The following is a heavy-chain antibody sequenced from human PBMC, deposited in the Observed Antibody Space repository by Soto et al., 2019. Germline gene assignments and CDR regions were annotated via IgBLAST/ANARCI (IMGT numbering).Heavy chain of an antibody. V-gene: IGHV4-4*02. Sequence: QVQLQQSGPGLVKPSGTLSLTCAVSGDSISSNNWWNWVRQPPGKGLEGIGEISQSGGTNYNPSLXSXVXXAVDKSKNQFSLKLRSVTAADTAMYYCARAYSPGYWGQGTLVTVSS. CDR1: GDSISSNNW. J-gene: IGHJ4*02. CDR3: ARAYSPGY. CDR2: ISQSGGT. D-gene: IGHD5-12*01.